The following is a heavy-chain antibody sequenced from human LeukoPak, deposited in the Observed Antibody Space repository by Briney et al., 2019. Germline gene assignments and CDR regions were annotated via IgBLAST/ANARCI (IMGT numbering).Heavy chain of an antibody. CDR3: AGIPVFGVVLHQEPV. V-gene: IGHV1-69*06. CDR2: FIPILGTA. J-gene: IGHJ6*04. CDR1: GGTFSDYA. Sequence: KVSCKASGGTFSDYALNWVRQAPGQGLEWMGVFIPILGTANSTQKFQDRVTISADISTNTVYMELISLRSEDTAVYFCAGIPVFGVVLHQEPVWGKGTTVTVSS. D-gene: IGHD3-3*01.